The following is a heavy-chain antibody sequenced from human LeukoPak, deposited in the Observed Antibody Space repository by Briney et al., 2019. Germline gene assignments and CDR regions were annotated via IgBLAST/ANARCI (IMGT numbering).Heavy chain of an antibody. D-gene: IGHD3-3*01. CDR3: ARGAYYDFWSGFSSWFDY. V-gene: IGHV4-30-4*01. CDR1: GGSISSGDYY. Sequence: SETLSLTCTVSGGSISSGDYYWSWIRQPPGKGLEWIGYIYYSGSTNYNPSLKSRVTISVDTSKNQFSLKLSSVTAADTAVYYCARGAYYDFWSGFSSWFDYWGQGTLVTVSS. CDR2: IYYSGST. J-gene: IGHJ4*02.